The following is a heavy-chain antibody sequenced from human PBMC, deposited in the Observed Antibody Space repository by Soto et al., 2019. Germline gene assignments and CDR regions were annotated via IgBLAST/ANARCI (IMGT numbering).Heavy chain of an antibody. CDR1: GFTVGNNY. CDR3: AGGPNRGY. Sequence: GASLRLSCAASGFTVGNNYMSWVRQAPGKGLEWVSLIYSSGGTYYADSVKGRFTISRDNSRNTLYLQMNGLRVEGTAVYYCAGGPNRGYWGPGTLVTVSS. D-gene: IGHD3-10*01. J-gene: IGHJ4*02. V-gene: IGHV3-66*01. CDR2: IYSSGGT.